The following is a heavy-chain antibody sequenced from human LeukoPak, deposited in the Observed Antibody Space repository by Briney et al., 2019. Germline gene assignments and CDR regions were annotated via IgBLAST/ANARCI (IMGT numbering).Heavy chain of an antibody. V-gene: IGHV3-23*01. Sequence: GSLRLSCAASGFSIDTYAMTWVRQAPGKGLEWVSGIISGDITYYTDSEKGRFTISRDSSKNTLILQMNSLRVEDTAVYFCAKEQLGGYTGLDVWGQGTTVTVSS. CDR2: IISGDIT. CDR1: GFSIDTYA. CDR3: AKEQLGGYTGLDV. J-gene: IGHJ6*02. D-gene: IGHD3-16*01.